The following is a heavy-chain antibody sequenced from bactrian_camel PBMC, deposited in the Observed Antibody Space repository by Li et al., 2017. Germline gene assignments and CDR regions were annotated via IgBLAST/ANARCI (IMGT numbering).Heavy chain of an antibody. CDR1: GDTISRHC. J-gene: IGHJ4*01. CDR2: IESDGST. D-gene: IGHD2*01. Sequence: QLVESGGGPVQVGGTLRLSCVASGDTISRHCMGWFCQIPNKAREGVAGIESDGSTSYADSVKGRFTISRGNADNTLYLQMNSLKPDDSAMYYCAVRLSSVCYNRAETFEYWGQGTQVTVS. V-gene: IGHV3S9*01. CDR3: AVRLSSVCYNRAETFEY.